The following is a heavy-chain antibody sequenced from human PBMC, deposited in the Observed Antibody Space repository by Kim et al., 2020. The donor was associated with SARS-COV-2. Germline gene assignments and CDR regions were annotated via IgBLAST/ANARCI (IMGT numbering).Heavy chain of an antibody. CDR3: ASGPSGWYDY. D-gene: IGHD6-19*01. Sequence: ASVKVSCKASGYSFTSYDINWVRQATGQGLEWMGWVNPNGGNTGYTQKFQGRVTMTRNTATSTAYMELSSLRSEDTAVYYCASGPSGWYDYWGQGTLVTVSS. V-gene: IGHV1-8*02. J-gene: IGHJ4*02. CDR1: GYSFTSYD. CDR2: VNPNGGNT.